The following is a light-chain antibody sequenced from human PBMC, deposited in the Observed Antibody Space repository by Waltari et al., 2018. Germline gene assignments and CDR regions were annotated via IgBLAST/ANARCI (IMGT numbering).Light chain of an antibody. CDR3: QQSYSHTRT. Sequence: DINMTQSPSSLSTSVGDRVHIPCRASQSISSYLNWYQQKPGQAPKLLIYAASSLQSGVPSRFSGSGSGRDFTLIISSLQPEDFATYYCQQSYSHTRTFGQGTKVEIK. J-gene: IGKJ1*01. V-gene: IGKV1-39*01. CDR1: QSISSY. CDR2: AAS.